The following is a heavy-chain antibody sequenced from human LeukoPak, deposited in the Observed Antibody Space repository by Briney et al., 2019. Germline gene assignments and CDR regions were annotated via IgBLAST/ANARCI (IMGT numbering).Heavy chain of an antibody. J-gene: IGHJ4*02. Sequence: GRSLRLSCAASGFTFSSYGMHWVRQDPGRGLLWVSRINTQGTYTNYADSVKGRFTISRDNAKNTLYLQMSSLRADDTAVYYCVIDLGDYNDFWGQGTLVTVSS. D-gene: IGHD2-15*01. V-gene: IGHV3-74*01. CDR2: INTQGTYT. CDR3: VIDLGDYNDF. CDR1: GFTFSSYG.